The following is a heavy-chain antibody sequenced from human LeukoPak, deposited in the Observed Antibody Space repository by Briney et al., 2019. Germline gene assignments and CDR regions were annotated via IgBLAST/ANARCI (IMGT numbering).Heavy chain of an antibody. CDR3: ARLGTRWLQSSYFDY. D-gene: IGHD5-24*01. J-gene: IGHJ4*02. CDR2: IIPILGIA. Sequence: SVKVSCKASGGTFSSYAISWVRQAPGQGLEWMGRIIPILGIANYAQKFQGRVTITADKSTSTAYMELSSLRSGDTAVYYCARLGTRWLQSSYFDYWGQGTLVTVSS. V-gene: IGHV1-69*04. CDR1: GGTFSSYA.